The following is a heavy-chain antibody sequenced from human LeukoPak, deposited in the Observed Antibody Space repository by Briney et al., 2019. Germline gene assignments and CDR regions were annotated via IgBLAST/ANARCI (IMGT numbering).Heavy chain of an antibody. CDR3: ARDRGHIVVVTAITFDI. V-gene: IGHV1-18*01. Sequence: ASVKVSCKASGYTITSYGISWVRQAPGQGLEWMGWISAYNGNTNYAQKLQGRVTMTTDTSTSTAYMELRSLRSDDTAVYYCARDRGHIVVVTAITFDIWGQGTMVTVSS. J-gene: IGHJ3*02. CDR2: ISAYNGNT. D-gene: IGHD2-21*02. CDR1: GYTITSYG.